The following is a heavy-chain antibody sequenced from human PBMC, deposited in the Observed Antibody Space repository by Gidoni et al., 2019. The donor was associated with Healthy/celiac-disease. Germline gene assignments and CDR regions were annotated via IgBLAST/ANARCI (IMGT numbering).Heavy chain of an antibody. CDR2: INHSGST. V-gene: IGHV4-34*01. Sequence: QVQLQQWGAGLLKPSETLSLTCAVYGGSFSGYYWSWIRQPPGKGLEWIGEINHSGSTNYNPSLKSRVTISVDTSKNQFSLKLSSVTAADTAVYYCARGASERGRKNGLRKRWLQSLFDYWGQGTLVTVSS. CDR1: GGSFSGYY. CDR3: ARGASERGRKNGLRKRWLQSLFDY. D-gene: IGHD5-12*01. J-gene: IGHJ4*02.